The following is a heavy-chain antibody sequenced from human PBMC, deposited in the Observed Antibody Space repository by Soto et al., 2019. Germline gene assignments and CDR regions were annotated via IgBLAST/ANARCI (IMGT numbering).Heavy chain of an antibody. Sequence: VASVKVSCKVSGYTLTDLSRHWVRQAAGKGREWMGGFDPEDGEKIYAEKFQGRVTMTEDTSTDTAYMELSSLISEHTAVYYCATGIFSDSFDYWGQGTLVTVPQ. CDR2: FDPEDGEK. CDR1: GYTLTDLS. CDR3: ATGIFSDSFDY. J-gene: IGHJ4*02. D-gene: IGHD3-22*01. V-gene: IGHV1-24*01.